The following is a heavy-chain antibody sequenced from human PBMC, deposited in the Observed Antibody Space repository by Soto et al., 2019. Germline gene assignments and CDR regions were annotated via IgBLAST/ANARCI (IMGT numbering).Heavy chain of an antibody. CDR3: ARGRRPYSSSWERYYYYGMDV. D-gene: IGHD6-13*01. Sequence: QVQLQESGPGLVKPSQTLSLTCTVSGGSISSGDYYWSWIRQPPGKGLEWIGYIYYSGSTYYNPSLKRRVTISVDTSKNQFSLKLSSVTAADTAVYYCARGRRPYSSSWERYYYYGMDVWGQGTTVTVSS. J-gene: IGHJ6*02. CDR2: IYYSGST. CDR1: GGSISSGDYY. V-gene: IGHV4-30-4*01.